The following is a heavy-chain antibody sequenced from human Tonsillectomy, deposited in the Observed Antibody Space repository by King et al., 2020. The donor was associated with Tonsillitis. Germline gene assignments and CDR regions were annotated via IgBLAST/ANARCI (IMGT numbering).Heavy chain of an antibody. Sequence: VQLVESGGGLVQPGGALRLSCAASGVTFSNYWMSWVRQAPGEGLEWVANIKQDGSEKYYVDSVKGRFTISRDNAENSLYLQMNSLRAEDTAFYYCARWTTGSNYYYYLDVWGKGTTVTVSS. D-gene: IGHD1-1*01. CDR3: ARWTTGSNYYYYLDV. CDR2: IKQDGSEK. V-gene: IGHV3-7*03. J-gene: IGHJ6*03. CDR1: GVTFSNYW.